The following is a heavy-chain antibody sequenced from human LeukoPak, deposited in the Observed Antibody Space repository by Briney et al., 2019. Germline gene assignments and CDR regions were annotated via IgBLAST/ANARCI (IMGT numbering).Heavy chain of an antibody. Sequence: ASVKVSCKASGGTFSSYAISWVRQAPGQGLEWMGIIYPGDSDTRYSPSFQGQVTISADKSISTAYLQWSSLKASDTAMYYCARPDSSGYYQYYFDYWGQGTLVTVSS. CDR1: GGTFSSYA. V-gene: IGHV5-51*01. CDR3: ARPDSSGYYQYYFDY. J-gene: IGHJ4*02. D-gene: IGHD3-22*01. CDR2: IYPGDSDT.